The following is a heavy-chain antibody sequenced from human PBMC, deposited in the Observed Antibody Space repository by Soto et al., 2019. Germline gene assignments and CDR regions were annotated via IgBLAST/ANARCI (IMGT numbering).Heavy chain of an antibody. J-gene: IGHJ3*02. Sequence: GAPVKVSCKASGYTFTSYYMHSARQAPGQGLEWMGIINPSGGSTSYAQKFQGRVTMTRDTSTSTVYMELSSLRSEDTAVYYCARGPPDDAFDIWGQGTMVTVSS. CDR2: INPSGGST. CDR1: GYTFTSYY. V-gene: IGHV1-46*03. CDR3: ARGPPDDAFDI.